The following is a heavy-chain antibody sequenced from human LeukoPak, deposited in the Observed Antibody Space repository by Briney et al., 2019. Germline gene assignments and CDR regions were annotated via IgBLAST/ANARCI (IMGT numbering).Heavy chain of an antibody. D-gene: IGHD6-6*01. J-gene: IGHJ4*02. CDR3: TTSSSSQRYFDY. CDR2: IKSKTDGGTT. V-gene: IGHV3-15*01. Sequence: GRSLRLSCAASGFTFSNAWMSWVRQAPGKGLEWVGRIKSKTDGGTTDYAAPVKGRFTISRDDSKNTLYLQMNSLKTEDTAVYYCTTSSSSQRYFDYWGQGTLVTVSS. CDR1: GFTFSNAW.